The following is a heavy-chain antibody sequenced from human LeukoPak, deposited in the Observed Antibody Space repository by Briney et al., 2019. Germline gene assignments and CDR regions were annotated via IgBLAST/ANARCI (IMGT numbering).Heavy chain of an antibody. D-gene: IGHD3-22*01. CDR1: GFTFSSYR. V-gene: IGHV3-21*01. J-gene: IGHJ4*02. CDR3: ARAEEYYYDSSGYYFW. Sequence: GGSLRLSCAASGFTFSSYRMNWVRQAPGKGLEWVSSISSSSSYIYYADSVKGRFTISRGNAKNSLYLQMNSLRAEDTAVYYCARAEEYYYDSSGYYFWWGQGTLVTVSS. CDR2: ISSSSSYI.